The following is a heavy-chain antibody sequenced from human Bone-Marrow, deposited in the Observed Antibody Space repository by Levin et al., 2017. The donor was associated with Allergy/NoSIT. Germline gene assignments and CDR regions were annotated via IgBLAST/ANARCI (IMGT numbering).Heavy chain of an antibody. CDR2: IYGGGAT. Sequence: GESLKISCAASGFTVSSNYMSWVRQAPGKGLEWGLVIYGGGATYYADSVKGRFTISRDISKNTLYLQMNSLTAEDTAVYYCARDSVPGTRYYYYGMDVWRQGTAVTVSS. CDR1: GFTVSSNY. CDR3: ARDSVPGTRYYYYGMDV. V-gene: IGHV3-53*01. J-gene: IGHJ6*02. D-gene: IGHD6-19*01.